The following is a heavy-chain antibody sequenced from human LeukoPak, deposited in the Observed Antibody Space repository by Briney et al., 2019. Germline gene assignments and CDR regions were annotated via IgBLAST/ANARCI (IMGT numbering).Heavy chain of an antibody. J-gene: IGHJ4*02. V-gene: IGHV3-7*01. CDR1: GFTFSSYW. CDR2: IKQDGSEK. D-gene: IGHD3-22*01. Sequence: GSLRLSCAASGFTFSSYWMSWVRQAPGKGLEWVANIKQDGSEKYYVDSVKGRFTISRDNAKNSLYLQMNSLRAEDTAVYYCARASHGSSGYYQKRWGQGTLVTVSS. CDR3: ARASHGSSGYYQKR.